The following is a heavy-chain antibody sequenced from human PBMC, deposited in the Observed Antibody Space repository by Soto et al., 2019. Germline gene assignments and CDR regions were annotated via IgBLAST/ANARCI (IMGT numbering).Heavy chain of an antibody. V-gene: IGHV4-30-4*02. CDR1: GGSISSGDYY. Sequence: SETLSLTCTVSGGSISSGDYYWSWIRQPPGKGLEWIGYIYYSGSTYYNPSLKSRVTISVDTSKNQFSLKLSSVTAADAAVYYCATSAGHPGDFFYYNGMDVWGQGTTVTSP. CDR2: IYYSGST. D-gene: IGHD3-10*01. J-gene: IGHJ6*02. CDR3: ATSAGHPGDFFYYNGMDV.